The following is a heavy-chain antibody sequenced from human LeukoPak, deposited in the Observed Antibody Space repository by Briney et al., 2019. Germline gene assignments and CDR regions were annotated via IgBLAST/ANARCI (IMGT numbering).Heavy chain of an antibody. V-gene: IGHV1-18*01. CDR2: ISAYNGNT. CDR1: GYTFTSYG. Sequence: ASVKVSCKASGYTFTSYGISWVRQAPGQGLEWMGWISAYNGNTNYAQKLQGRVTMTTDTSTSTAYMELRSLRSDDTAVYYCARDLDIVATTKGGPFVSDYYYYYMDVWGKGTTVTVSS. D-gene: IGHD5-12*01. CDR3: ARDLDIVATTKGGPFVSDYYYYYMDV. J-gene: IGHJ6*03.